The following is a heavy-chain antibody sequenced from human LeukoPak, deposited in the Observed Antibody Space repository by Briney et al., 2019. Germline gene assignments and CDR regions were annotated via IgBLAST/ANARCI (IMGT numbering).Heavy chain of an antibody. J-gene: IGHJ3*02. D-gene: IGHD3-22*01. CDR1: GGSISSYY. Sequence: SETLSLTCTVSGGSISSYYWSWIRQPPGKGLEWIGYIYYSGGTNYNPSLKSRVTISVDTSKNQFSLKLSSVTAADTAVYYCATYYYDSSGYYWDAFDIWGQGTMVTVSS. V-gene: IGHV4-59*08. CDR2: IYYSGGT. CDR3: ATYYYDSSGYYWDAFDI.